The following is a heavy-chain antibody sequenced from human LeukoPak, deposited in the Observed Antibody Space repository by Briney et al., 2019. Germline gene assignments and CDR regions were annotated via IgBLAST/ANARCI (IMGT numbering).Heavy chain of an antibody. D-gene: IGHD2-15*01. Sequence: ASVKVSCKASGYTFTSYDINWVRQATGQGLEWMGWMNPNSGNTGYAQKLQGRVTMTTDTSTSTAYMELRSLRSDDTAVYYCARGPYCSGGSCYSNGDYFDYWGQGTLVTVSS. CDR1: GYTFTSYD. CDR2: MNPNSGNT. J-gene: IGHJ4*02. V-gene: IGHV1-8*02. CDR3: ARGPYCSGGSCYSNGDYFDY.